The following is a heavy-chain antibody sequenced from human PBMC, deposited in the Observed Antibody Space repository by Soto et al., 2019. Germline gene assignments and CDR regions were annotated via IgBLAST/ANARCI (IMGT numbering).Heavy chain of an antibody. D-gene: IGHD6-25*01. Sequence: GSLRLSCAASGFTFSSYGMHWVRQAPGKGLEWVAVISYDGSNKYYADSVKGRFTISRDNSKNTLYLQMNSLRAEDTAVYYCAKAPAGDVWGQGTTVTVSS. CDR2: ISYDGSNK. CDR1: GFTFSSYG. J-gene: IGHJ6*02. V-gene: IGHV3-30*18. CDR3: AKAPAGDV.